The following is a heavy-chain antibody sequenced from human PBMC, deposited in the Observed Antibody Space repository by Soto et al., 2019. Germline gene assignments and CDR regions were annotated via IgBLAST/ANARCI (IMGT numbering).Heavy chain of an antibody. D-gene: IGHD6-19*01. Sequence: GGSLRLSCAASGLTFSSYAMSWVRQAPGKGLEWVSAISGSGGSTYYADSVKGRFTISRDNSKNTLYLQMNSLRAEDTAVYYCAKDRVVNLYSSGWYAFDYWGQGTLVTVSS. CDR3: AKDRVVNLYSSGWYAFDY. CDR1: GLTFSSYA. CDR2: ISGSGGST. V-gene: IGHV3-23*01. J-gene: IGHJ4*02.